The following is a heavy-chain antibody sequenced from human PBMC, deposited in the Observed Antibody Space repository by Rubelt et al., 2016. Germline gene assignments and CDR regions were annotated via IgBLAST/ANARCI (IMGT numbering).Heavy chain of an antibody. Sequence: QVQLQQWGAGLLKPSETLSLTCAVSGGSFSAYYWSWIRQPPGKGLEWIGEINHSGSTTYNPSLKSRVTISVDTSKNQFSLKLGLVTAADTAVYFLARDLGNGYQNPHGMDVWGQGTTVTVSS. CDR1: GGSFSAYY. V-gene: IGHV4-34*01. CDR2: INHSGST. CDR3: ARDLGNGYQNPHGMDV. D-gene: IGHD5-18*01. J-gene: IGHJ6*02.